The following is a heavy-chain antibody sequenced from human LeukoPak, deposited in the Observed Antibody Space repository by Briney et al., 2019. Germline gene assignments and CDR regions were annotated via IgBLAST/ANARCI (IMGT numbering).Heavy chain of an antibody. CDR2: IYYSGST. CDR3: ARDPRGSGGTWGFDY. V-gene: IGHV4-31*03. J-gene: IGHJ4*02. D-gene: IGHD2-15*01. CDR1: GGSISSGGYY. Sequence: SQTLSLTCTVSGGSISSGGYYWRWIRQHPGKGLEWIGYIYYSGSTYYNPSLKSRVTISVDTSKNQFSLKLSSVTAADTAVYYCARDPRGSGGTWGFDYWGQGTLVTVSS.